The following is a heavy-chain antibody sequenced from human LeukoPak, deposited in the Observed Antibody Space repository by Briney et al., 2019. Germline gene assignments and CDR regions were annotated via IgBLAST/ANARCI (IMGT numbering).Heavy chain of an antibody. J-gene: IGHJ2*01. CDR2: ISSSSSYI. Sequence: GGSLRLSCAASGFTFSSYSMNWVRRAPGKGLEWVSSISSSSSYIYYADSVKGRFTISRDNAKNSLYLQMNSLRAEDTAVYYCAREITYYDILTGYYNRYFDLWGRGTLVTVPS. V-gene: IGHV3-21*01. CDR1: GFTFSSYS. D-gene: IGHD3-9*01. CDR3: AREITYYDILTGYYNRYFDL.